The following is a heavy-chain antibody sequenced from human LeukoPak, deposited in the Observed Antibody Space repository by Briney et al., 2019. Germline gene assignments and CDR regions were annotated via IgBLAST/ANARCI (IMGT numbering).Heavy chain of an antibody. CDR3: ASSKYSCGGDCYTFDY. CDR1: GFTFSSYA. CDR2: ISGSGGST. J-gene: IGHJ4*02. D-gene: IGHD2-21*02. Sequence: GGSLRLSCAASGFTFSSYAMSWVRQAPGKGLEWVSAISGSGGSTYYADSVKGRFTISRDNSKNTLYLQMNSLRAEDTAVYYCASSKYSCGGDCYTFDYWGQGTLVTVSS. V-gene: IGHV3-23*01.